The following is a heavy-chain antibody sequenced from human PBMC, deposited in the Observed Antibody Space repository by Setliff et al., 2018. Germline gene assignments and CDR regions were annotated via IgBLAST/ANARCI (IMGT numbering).Heavy chain of an antibody. J-gene: IGHJ6*02. CDR3: STAEGDSSSFYHNMDV. D-gene: IGHD6-6*01. CDR2: IKSKTDGGTT. Sequence: PGGSLRLSCAASGLTLSNAWMSWVRQAPGKGPEWVGRIKSKTDGGTTEYAEPVKGRFTISRDDSKSTLYLQMSSLKTEDTAVYYCSTAEGDSSSFYHNMDVWGQGSTVTVSS. CDR1: GLTLSNAW. V-gene: IGHV3-15*01.